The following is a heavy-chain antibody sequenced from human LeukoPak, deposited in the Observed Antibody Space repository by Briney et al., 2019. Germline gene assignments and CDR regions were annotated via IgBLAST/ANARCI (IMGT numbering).Heavy chain of an antibody. CDR3: ARATRSSSWYGY. J-gene: IGHJ4*02. Sequence: ASVKVSCKTSGYIFNTYGISWVRQAPGQGLEWMGWINPNSGGTNYAQKFQGWVTMTRDTSISTAYMELSRLRSDDTAVYYCARATRSSSWYGYWGQGTLITVSS. CDR2: INPNSGGT. V-gene: IGHV1-2*04. D-gene: IGHD6-13*01. CDR1: GYIFNTYG.